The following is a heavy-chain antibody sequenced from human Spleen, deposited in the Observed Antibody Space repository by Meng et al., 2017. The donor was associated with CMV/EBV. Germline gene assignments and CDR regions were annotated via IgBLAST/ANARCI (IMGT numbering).Heavy chain of an antibody. V-gene: IGHV3-21*01. CDR2: ISHSSAYI. D-gene: IGHD6-25*01. Sequence: GGSLRLSCAASGFSFNDYSMNWVRQTPDTGLEWVSSISHSSAYIYYADSVKGRFTVSRDNAQSSLFLQMNSLRAEDTAVYYCARGRVAAAGTGDYWGQGTPVTVSS. CDR3: ARGRVAAAGTGDY. CDR1: GFSFNDYS. J-gene: IGHJ4*02.